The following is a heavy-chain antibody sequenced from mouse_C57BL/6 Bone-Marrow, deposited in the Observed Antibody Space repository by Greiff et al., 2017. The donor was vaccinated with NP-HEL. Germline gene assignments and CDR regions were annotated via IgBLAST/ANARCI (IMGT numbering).Heavy chain of an antibody. J-gene: IGHJ2*01. D-gene: IGHD2-1*01. CDR1: GYTFTTYP. Sequence: QVQLKESGAELVKPGASVKMSCKASGYTFTTYPIEWVQQTHGKSLEWIGNFHPYNDDTAYNEKFKNKATLTVEKYSSTVYLELSRLTSDDYSVYYCARGGNYWYYFDYWGQGTTLTVSS. V-gene: IGHV1-47*01. CDR3: ARGGNYWYYFDY. CDR2: FHPYNDDT.